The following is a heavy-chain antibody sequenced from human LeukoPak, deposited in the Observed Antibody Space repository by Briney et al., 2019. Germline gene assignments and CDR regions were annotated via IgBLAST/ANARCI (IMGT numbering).Heavy chain of an antibody. D-gene: IGHD4-23*01. CDR1: GFTFDDYG. V-gene: IGHV3-20*01. Sequence: AGGSLRLSCAASGFTFDDYGMSWVRQAPGKWLEWVSGINWNGGSTGYADSVKGRFTISRDNAKNSLYLQMNSLRAEDTALYHCARDYGGNSGNWFDPWGQGTLVTVSS. CDR2: INWNGGST. J-gene: IGHJ5*02. CDR3: ARDYGGNSGNWFDP.